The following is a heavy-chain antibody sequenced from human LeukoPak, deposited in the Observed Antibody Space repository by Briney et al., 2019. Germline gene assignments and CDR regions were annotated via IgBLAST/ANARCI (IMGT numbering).Heavy chain of an antibody. CDR3: AKVEGGYYDSSGSDAFDI. Sequence: GSIGYADSVKGRFTISRDNAKNSLYLQMNSLRAEDTALYYCAKVEGGYYDSSGSDAFDIWGQGTMVTVSS. D-gene: IGHD3-22*01. CDR2: GSI. V-gene: IGHV3-9*01. J-gene: IGHJ3*02.